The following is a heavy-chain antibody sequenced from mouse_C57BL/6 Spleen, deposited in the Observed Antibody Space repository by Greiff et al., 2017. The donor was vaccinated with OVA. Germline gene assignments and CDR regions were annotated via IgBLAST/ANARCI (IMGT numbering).Heavy chain of an antibody. CDR3: ARDYSNPWYFDV. Sequence: EVKLQESGPGLVKPSQSLSLTCSVTGYSITSGYYWNWIRQFPGNKLEWMGYISYDGSNNYNPSLKNRISITRDTSKNQFFLKLNSVTTEDTATYYCARDYSNPWYFDVWGTGTTVTVSS. J-gene: IGHJ1*03. D-gene: IGHD2-5*01. V-gene: IGHV3-6*01. CDR1: GYSITSGYY. CDR2: ISYDGSN.